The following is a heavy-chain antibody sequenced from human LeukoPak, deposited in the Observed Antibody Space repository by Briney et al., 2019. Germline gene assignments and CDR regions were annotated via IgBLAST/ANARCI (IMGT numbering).Heavy chain of an antibody. CDR2: ISGSGGST. Sequence: GGSLRLSCAASGFTFSSYAMSWVRQAPGKGLVWVSAISGSGGSTYYADSVKGRFTISRDNSTNTLYLQMNSLRAEDTAVYYCAKDQESYGSGSYSFDYWGQGTLVTVSS. CDR3: AKDQESYGSGSYSFDY. D-gene: IGHD3-10*01. V-gene: IGHV3-23*01. CDR1: GFTFSSYA. J-gene: IGHJ4*02.